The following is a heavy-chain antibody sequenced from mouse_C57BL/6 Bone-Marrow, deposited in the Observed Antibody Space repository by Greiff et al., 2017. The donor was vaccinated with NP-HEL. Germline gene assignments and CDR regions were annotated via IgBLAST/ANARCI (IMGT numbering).Heavy chain of an antibody. CDR1: GFTFSSYA. J-gene: IGHJ2*01. V-gene: IGHV5-4*01. CDR2: ISDGGSYT. Sequence: EVKLVESGGGLVKPGGSLKLSCAASGFTFSSYAMSWVRQTPEKRLEWVATISDGGSYTYYPDNVKGRFTISRDNAKNNLYLQMSHLKSEDTAMYYCARDLSYYGSSGDYWGQGTTLTVSS. CDR3: ARDLSYYGSSGDY. D-gene: IGHD1-1*01.